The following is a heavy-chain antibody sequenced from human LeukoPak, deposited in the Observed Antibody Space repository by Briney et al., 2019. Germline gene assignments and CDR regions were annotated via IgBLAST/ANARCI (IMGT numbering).Heavy chain of an antibody. CDR2: INCGDGIL. D-gene: IGHD3-3*01. CDR3: ASEKNYDDKYFDS. CDR1: GNTFNFHY. J-gene: IGHJ4*02. Sequence: GASVKVSCKASGNTFNFHYMHWMRQAPGQGLEWMGIINCGDGILGYAQTFQGRLTLTRDTSTSTVYMGLSSLRSEGTAIYYCASEKNYDDKYFDSWGRGTVVTVSS. V-gene: IGHV1-46*02.